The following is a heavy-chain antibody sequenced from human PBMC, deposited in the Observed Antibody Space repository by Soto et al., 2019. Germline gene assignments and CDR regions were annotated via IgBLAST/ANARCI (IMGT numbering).Heavy chain of an antibody. V-gene: IGHV3-30*18. CDR2: MSSDGNNK. Sequence: PGGSLRLSCAASGFTFSDYGMHWVRQAPGRGLEWVALMSSDGNNKFYVNSAKGRFTISRDNSKNTVFLQMSSLRVEDTAMYYCAKGGSSSGYFAIDNWGQGTLVTVSS. J-gene: IGHJ4*02. D-gene: IGHD3-22*01. CDR3: AKGGSSSGYFAIDN. CDR1: GFTFSDYG.